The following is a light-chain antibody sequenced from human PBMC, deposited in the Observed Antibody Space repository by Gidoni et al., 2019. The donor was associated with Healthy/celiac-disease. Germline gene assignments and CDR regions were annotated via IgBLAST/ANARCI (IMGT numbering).Light chain of an antibody. CDR1: QSISSY. CDR2: AAS. J-gene: IGKJ2*03. CDR3: QQSGS. Sequence: DIQMTQSPSSLSASVGDRVTITCRASQSISSYLNWYQQKPGKAPKFLIYAASSLQSGVPSRFSGSGSGTDFTLTISSLQPEDFATYYCQQSGSFGQGTKLEIK. V-gene: IGKV1-39*01.